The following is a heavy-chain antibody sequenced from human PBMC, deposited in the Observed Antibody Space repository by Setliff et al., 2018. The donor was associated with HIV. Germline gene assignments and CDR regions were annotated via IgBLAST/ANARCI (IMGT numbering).Heavy chain of an antibody. CDR3: ARGPSLRYFDWLEDPYYYMDV. V-gene: IGHV1-2*02. CDR1: GYTFTGYY. D-gene: IGHD3-9*01. Sequence: ASVKVSCKAFGYTFTGYYIHWVRQAPGQGLEWVGWINPNSGGTNYAQKFQGRVTLTRDTSISTASMELSRLRSDDTAVYYCARGPSLRYFDWLEDPYYYMDVWGKGTTVTVSS. J-gene: IGHJ6*03. CDR2: INPNSGGT.